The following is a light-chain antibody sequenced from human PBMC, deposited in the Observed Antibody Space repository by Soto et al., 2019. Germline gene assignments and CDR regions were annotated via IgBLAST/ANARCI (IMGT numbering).Light chain of an antibody. V-gene: IGLV1-40*01. J-gene: IGLJ1*01. CDR2: ANN. CDR1: SSNIGAGYD. Sequence: QSVLTQPPSVSGAPGQRVTISCTGSSSNIGAGYDVHWYQQLPGTAPKLLIYANNNRPAGVPDRFSVSKSGTSASLVITGLQAEDEADYYCQSYETSPSGYVFGTGTKVTVL. CDR3: QSYETSPSGYV.